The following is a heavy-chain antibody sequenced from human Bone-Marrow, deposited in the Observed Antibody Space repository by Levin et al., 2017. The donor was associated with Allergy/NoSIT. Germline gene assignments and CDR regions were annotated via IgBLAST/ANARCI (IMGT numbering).Heavy chain of an antibody. J-gene: IGHJ3*02. CDR1: GGSISSGGYY. CDR2: IYYSGST. Sequence: SETLSLTCTVSGGSISSGGYYWSWIRQHPGTGLEWIGYIYYSGSTYYNPSLKSRVTISVDTSKNQFSLKLSSVTAADTAVYYCARTHDPVEVAFDIWGQGTMVTVSS. V-gene: IGHV4-31*03. D-gene: IGHD1-1*01. CDR3: ARTHDPVEVAFDI.